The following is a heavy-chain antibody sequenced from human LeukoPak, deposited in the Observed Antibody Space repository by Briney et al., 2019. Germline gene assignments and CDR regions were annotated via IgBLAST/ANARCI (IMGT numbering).Heavy chain of an antibody. J-gene: IGHJ6*03. Sequence: ASVKVSCKASGYTFTGYYMHWVRQAPGQGLEWMGWINPNSGGTNYAQKFQGRVTMTRDTSISTAYMELSRLRSDDTAVYYCARGPHDYLGRSYYYYMDVWGKGTTVTISS. D-gene: IGHD5-12*01. CDR3: ARGPHDYLGRSYYYYMDV. CDR1: GYTFTGYY. CDR2: INPNSGGT. V-gene: IGHV1-2*02.